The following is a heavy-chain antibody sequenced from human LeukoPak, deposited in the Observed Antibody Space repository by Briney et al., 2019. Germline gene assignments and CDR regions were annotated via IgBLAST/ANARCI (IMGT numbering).Heavy chain of an antibody. D-gene: IGHD6-6*01. J-gene: IGHJ5*02. CDR2: INHSGST. CDR1: GGSFSGYY. CDR3: ARADRPADNWFDP. Sequence: SETLSLTCAVYGGSFSGYYWSWIRQPPGKGLEWIGEINHSGSTYYNPSLKSRVTISVDTSKNQFSLKLSSVTAADTAVYYCARADRPADNWFDPWGQGTLVTVSS. V-gene: IGHV4-34*01.